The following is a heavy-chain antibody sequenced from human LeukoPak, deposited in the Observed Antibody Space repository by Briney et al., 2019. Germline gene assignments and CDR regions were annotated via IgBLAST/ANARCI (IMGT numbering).Heavy chain of an antibody. D-gene: IGHD3-22*01. CDR2: IKQDGSEK. V-gene: IGHV3-7*01. CDR1: GFTFSDYE. Sequence: PGGSLRLSCAASGFTFSDYEMNWVRQAPGKGLEWVANIKQDGSEKYYVDSVKGRFTISRDNAKNSLYLQMNSLRAEDTAVYYCASDDSSGLDYWGQGTLVTVSS. J-gene: IGHJ4*02. CDR3: ASDDSSGLDY.